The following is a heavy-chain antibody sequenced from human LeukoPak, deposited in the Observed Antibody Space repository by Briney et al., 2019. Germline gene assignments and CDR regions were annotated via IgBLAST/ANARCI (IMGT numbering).Heavy chain of an antibody. CDR2: VNPNSGGT. Sequence: GASVKVSCKASGYTFTGYYMHWVRQAPGQGLELMGWVNPNSGGTNYAQKFQGRVTMTRDTSISTAYMELIRLRSDDTAVYYCARDVGSSSSTPWNWFDPWGQGTLVTVSS. D-gene: IGHD6-13*01. CDR3: ARDVGSSSSTPWNWFDP. V-gene: IGHV1-2*02. CDR1: GYTFTGYY. J-gene: IGHJ5*02.